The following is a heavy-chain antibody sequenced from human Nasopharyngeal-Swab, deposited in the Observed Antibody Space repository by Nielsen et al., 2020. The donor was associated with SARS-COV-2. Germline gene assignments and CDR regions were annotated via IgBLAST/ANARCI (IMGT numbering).Heavy chain of an antibody. Sequence: SVKVSCKASGFTFTSSAVQWVRQARGQRLEWIGWIVVGSGNTNYAQKFQERVTITRDMSTSTAYMELSSLRSEDTAVYYCAREQLRDDAFDIWGQGTMVTVSS. V-gene: IGHV1-58*01. CDR2: IVVGSGNT. CDR3: AREQLRDDAFDI. CDR1: GFTFTSSA. J-gene: IGHJ3*02. D-gene: IGHD1-1*01.